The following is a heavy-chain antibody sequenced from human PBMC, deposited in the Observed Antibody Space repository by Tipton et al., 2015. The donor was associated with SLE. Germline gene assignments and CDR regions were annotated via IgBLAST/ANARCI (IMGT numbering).Heavy chain of an antibody. CDR2: IYYSGST. V-gene: IGHV4-59*12. Sequence: TLSLTCTVSGGSIGGYYWSWIRQPPGKGLEWIGYIYYSGSTYYNPSLKSRLTISVDTSKNQFSLKLSSVTAADTAVYYCASSRTGADIWGQGTMVTVSS. D-gene: IGHD7-27*01. CDR1: GGSIGGYY. J-gene: IGHJ3*02. CDR3: ASSRTGADI.